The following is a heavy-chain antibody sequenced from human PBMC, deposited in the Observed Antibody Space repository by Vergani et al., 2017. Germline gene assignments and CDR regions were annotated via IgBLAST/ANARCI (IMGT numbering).Heavy chain of an antibody. D-gene: IGHD5-18*01. CDR3: ARVRGYSYAKPYYMDV. J-gene: IGHJ6*03. CDR2: IYYSGST. V-gene: IGHV4-59*01. CDR1: GGSISSYY. Sequence: QVQLQESGPGLVKPSETLSLTCTVSGGSISSYYWSWIRQPPGKGLEWIGYIYYSGSTNYNPSLKSRVTISVDTSKNQFSLKLSSVTAEDTAVYYCARVRGYSYAKPYYMDVWGKGTTVTVS.